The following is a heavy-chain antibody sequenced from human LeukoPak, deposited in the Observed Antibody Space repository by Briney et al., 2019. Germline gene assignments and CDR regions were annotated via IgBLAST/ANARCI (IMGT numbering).Heavy chain of an antibody. D-gene: IGHD6-13*01. V-gene: IGHV3-23*01. CDR1: GFTFSTNA. Sequence: PGGSLRLSCLTSGFTFSTNAMSWVRQAPGKGLEWVSAISGSGGSTYYADSVKGRFTISRDNSKNTLYLQMNSLRAEDTAVYYCAKEVRAAAGIYYFDYWGQGTLVTVSS. CDR3: AKEVRAAAGIYYFDY. J-gene: IGHJ4*02. CDR2: ISGSGGST.